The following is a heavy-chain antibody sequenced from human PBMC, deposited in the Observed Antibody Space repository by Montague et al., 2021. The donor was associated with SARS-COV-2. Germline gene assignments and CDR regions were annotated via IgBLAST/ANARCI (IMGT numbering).Heavy chain of an antibody. J-gene: IGHJ4*02. D-gene: IGHD6-13*01. CDR3: AREIAAAGPALDY. CDR1: GFSLSTSGMC. V-gene: IGHV2-70*11. CDR2: IDWDEDK. Sequence: PALVKPTQTLTLTCTFSGFSLSTSGMCVSWIRQPPGKALEWLARIDWDEDKYYSTSLKTRLTISKDTSKNQVVLTMTNMDPVDTATYYCAREIAAAGPALDYWGQGTLVTVSS.